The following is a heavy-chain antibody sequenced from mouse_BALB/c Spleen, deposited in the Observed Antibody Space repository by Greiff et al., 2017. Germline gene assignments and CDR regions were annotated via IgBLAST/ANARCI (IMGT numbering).Heavy chain of an antibody. J-gene: IGHJ4*01. CDR2: INPGSGGT. CDR3: ARSFIPMDY. D-gene: IGHD1-1*01. CDR1: GYAFTNYL. V-gene: IGHV1-54*01. Sequence: VQLQQSGAELVRPGTSVKVSCKASGYAFTNYLIEWVKQRPGQGLEWIGVINPGSGGTNYNEKFKGKATLTVDKSSSTAYMQLKSLTSEDSAVYYCARSFIPMDYWGQGTSVTVSS.